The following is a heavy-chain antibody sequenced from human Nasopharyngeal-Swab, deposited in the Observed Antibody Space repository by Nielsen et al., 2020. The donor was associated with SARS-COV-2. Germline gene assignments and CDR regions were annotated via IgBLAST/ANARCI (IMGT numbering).Heavy chain of an antibody. V-gene: IGHV3-53*01. Sequence: GESLKISCAASGFTVSSNYMSWVRQAPGKGLEWVSVIYSGGSTYYADSVKGRFTISRDNSKNTPYLQMNSLRAEDTAVYYCARGGSDDYVWGSYNYYFDYWGQGTLVTVSS. D-gene: IGHD3-16*01. J-gene: IGHJ4*02. CDR2: IYSGGST. CDR3: ARGGSDDYVWGSYNYYFDY. CDR1: GFTVSSNY.